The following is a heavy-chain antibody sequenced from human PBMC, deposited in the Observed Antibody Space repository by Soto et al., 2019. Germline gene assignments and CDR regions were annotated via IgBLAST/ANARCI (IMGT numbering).Heavy chain of an antibody. CDR3: ATGDSIAARTNWFDP. V-gene: IGHV1-24*01. CDR2: FDPEDGET. J-gene: IGHJ5*02. D-gene: IGHD6-6*01. Sequence: ASVKFSCTVSGYTLTELSMHWVRQAPGKGLEWMGGFDPEDGETIYAQKFQGRVTMTEDTSTDTAYMELSSLRSEDTAVYYCATGDSIAARTNWFDPWGQGTLVTVSS. CDR1: GYTLTELS.